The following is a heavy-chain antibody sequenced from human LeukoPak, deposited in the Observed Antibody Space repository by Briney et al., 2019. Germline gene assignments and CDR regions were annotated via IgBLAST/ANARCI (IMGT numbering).Heavy chain of an antibody. Sequence: SETLSLTCTVSGVSISSYYWSWIRQPPGKGLEWIGYIYYSGSTNYNPSLKSRVIISVDTSKNQFSLKLSSVTAADTAVYYCARGLGYYYDSSGYFGWFDPWGQGTLVTVSS. J-gene: IGHJ5*02. D-gene: IGHD3-22*01. CDR1: GVSISSYY. V-gene: IGHV4-59*01. CDR2: IYYSGST. CDR3: ARGLGYYYDSSGYFGWFDP.